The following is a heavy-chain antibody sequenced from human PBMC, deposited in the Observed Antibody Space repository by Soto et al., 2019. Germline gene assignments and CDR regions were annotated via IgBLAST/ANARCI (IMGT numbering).Heavy chain of an antibody. Sequence: EVQLLESGGGLVQPGGSLRLSCAASGFTFSSYAMTWVRQAPGKGLEWVSGISSSGGSTYYADSVKGRFTASRDNSKNTLYLQMNSLRADDTAIYYCAKRTGVATLEYWGQGTLVTVSS. J-gene: IGHJ4*02. V-gene: IGHV3-23*01. CDR3: AKRTGVATLEY. CDR2: ISSSGGST. D-gene: IGHD5-12*01. CDR1: GFTFSSYA.